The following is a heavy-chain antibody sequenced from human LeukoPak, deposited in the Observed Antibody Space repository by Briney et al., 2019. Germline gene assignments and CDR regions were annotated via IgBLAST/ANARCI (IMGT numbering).Heavy chain of an antibody. J-gene: IGHJ4*02. V-gene: IGHV1-18*04. Sequence: GASVKVSCKASGYTFTSYGISWVRQAPGQGLEWMGWISAYNGNTNYAQKLQGRVTMTTDTSTSTAYMELRSLRAEDTAVYYCARDDRDYGDYPYFDYWGQGTLVTVSS. D-gene: IGHD4-17*01. CDR1: GYTFTSYG. CDR3: ARDDRDYGDYPYFDY. CDR2: ISAYNGNT.